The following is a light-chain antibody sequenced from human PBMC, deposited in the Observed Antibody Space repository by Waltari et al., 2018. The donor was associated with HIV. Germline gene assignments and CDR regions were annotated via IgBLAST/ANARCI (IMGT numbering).Light chain of an antibody. CDR3: CSYAGSGNVL. CDR2: DVS. Sequence: QSALTQPASVSGSPGQSITISCTGSISDVGGYNYVSWYQHHPGKAPRLIRYDVSERPSGVSHRFSGSKSCSTASLTIAGLQAEDEAHSYCCSYAGSGNVLFSGGTKVTVL. V-gene: IGLV2-23*02. J-gene: IGLJ2*01. CDR1: ISDVGGYNY.